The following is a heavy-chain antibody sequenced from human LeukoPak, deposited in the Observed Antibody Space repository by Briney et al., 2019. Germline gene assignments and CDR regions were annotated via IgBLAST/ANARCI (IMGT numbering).Heavy chain of an antibody. CDR2: MIPNSGNT. CDR3: ARVRCFGELLWGYFDY. J-gene: IGHJ4*02. D-gene: IGHD3-10*01. V-gene: IGHV1-8*03. Sequence: ASVKVSCKASGYTFTSYDINWVRQATGQGLEWMGWMIPNSGNTGYARKFQGRVTITRNTSISTAYMELSSLRSEDTAVYYCARVRCFGELLWGYFDYWGQGTLVTVSS. CDR1: GYTFTSYD.